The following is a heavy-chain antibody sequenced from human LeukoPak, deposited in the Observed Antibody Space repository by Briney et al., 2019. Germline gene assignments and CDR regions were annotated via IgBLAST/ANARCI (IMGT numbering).Heavy chain of an antibody. J-gene: IGHJ4*02. CDR2: MYYSGST. CDR3: ARTTYRGYYFDY. Sequence: SETLSLTRTVSGGSISSYYWSWIRQPPGKGLEWIGYMYYSGSTKYNPSLKSRVTISVDTSKNQFSLKLSSVTAADTAVYYCARTTYRGYYFDYWGQGTLVTVSS. CDR1: GGSISSYY. D-gene: IGHD1-1*01. V-gene: IGHV4-59*01.